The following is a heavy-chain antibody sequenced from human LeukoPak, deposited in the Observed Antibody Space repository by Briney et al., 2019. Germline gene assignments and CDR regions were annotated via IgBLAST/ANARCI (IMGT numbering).Heavy chain of an antibody. V-gene: IGHV3-48*03. CDR3: ARTKEMATISYFDS. D-gene: IGHD5-24*01. CDR1: GFTFSSYE. J-gene: IGHJ4*02. CDR2: IDSSGSSI. Sequence: GGSLRLSCAASGFTFSSYEMNWVRQAPGKGLEWVSYIDSSGSSIHYADSVKGRFTISRDNAKNSLYLQMNSLRAEDTAAYHCARTKEMATISYFDSWGQGTLVTVSS.